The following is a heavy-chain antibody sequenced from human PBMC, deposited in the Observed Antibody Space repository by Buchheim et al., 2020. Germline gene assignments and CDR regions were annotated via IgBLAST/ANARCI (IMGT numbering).Heavy chain of an antibody. CDR3: ARDRRRIATRPYTFDS. J-gene: IGHJ4*02. D-gene: IGHD6-6*01. V-gene: IGHV3-11*01. Sequence: QVQVVESGGGLVKPGGSLRLSCAASGFTFSDHFMSWIRQAPGKGLEWLSYISSGGHTIYYADSVKGRFTISRDNAKNSLYLQMNSLRADDTAVYYCARDRRRIATRPYTFDSWGQGTL. CDR2: ISSGGHTI. CDR1: GFTFSDHF.